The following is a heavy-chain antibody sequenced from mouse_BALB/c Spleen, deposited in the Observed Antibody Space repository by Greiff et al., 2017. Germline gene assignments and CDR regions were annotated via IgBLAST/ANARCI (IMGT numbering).Heavy chain of an antibody. CDR1: GYTFTSYV. CDR2: INPYNDGT. CDR3: ARGGYGSSHWYFDV. D-gene: IGHD1-1*01. Sequence: EVKLVESGPELVKPGASVKMSCKASGYTFTSYVMHWVKQKPGQGLEWIGYINPYNDGTKYNEKFKGKATLTSDKSSSTAYMELSSLTSEDSAVYYCARGGYGSSHWYFDVWGAGTTVTVSS. J-gene: IGHJ1*01. V-gene: IGHV1-14*01.